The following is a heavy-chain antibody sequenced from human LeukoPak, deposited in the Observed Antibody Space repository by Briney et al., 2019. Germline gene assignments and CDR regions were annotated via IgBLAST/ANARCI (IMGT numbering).Heavy chain of an antibody. CDR1: GFTFRNHR. D-gene: IGHD1-20*01. V-gene: IGHV3-74*03. Sequence: GGSLRLSCAASGFTFRNHRMHWVRQAPGKGLVWVSRINTDGSTTTYADSVKGRFTVSRDNAKNTLYLQMNSLRAEDTAVYYCARSLIGIDDYWGQGSLVTVSS. CDR2: INTDGSTT. CDR3: ARSLIGIDDY. J-gene: IGHJ4*02.